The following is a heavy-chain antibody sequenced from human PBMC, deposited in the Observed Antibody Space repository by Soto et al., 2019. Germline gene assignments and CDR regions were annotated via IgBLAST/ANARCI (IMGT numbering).Heavy chain of an antibody. V-gene: IGHV4-59*01. CDR2: IYYSGST. J-gene: IGHJ6*02. D-gene: IGHD1-26*01. Sequence: SETLSLTCTVSGGSISSYYWSWIRQPPGKGLEWIGYIYYSGSTNYNPSLKSRVTISVDTSKNQFSLKLSSVTAADTAVYYCARGEGSYYYYYYGMDVWGQGTTVTVSS. CDR3: ARGEGSYYYYYYGMDV. CDR1: GGSISSYY.